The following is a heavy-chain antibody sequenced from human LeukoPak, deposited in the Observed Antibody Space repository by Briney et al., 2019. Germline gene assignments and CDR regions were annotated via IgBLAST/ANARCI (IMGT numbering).Heavy chain of an antibody. CDR3: ARDIGSGWYEYHFYGMDV. V-gene: IGHV3-21*01. CDR2: ISTGSSSI. D-gene: IGHD6-19*01. J-gene: IGHJ6*02. CDR1: GFSFRSYS. Sequence: PGGSLRLSCAASGFSFRSYSMNWVRQAPGKGLEWVSSISTGSSSIYYADSVKGRFTISRDNARNSLFLQMNSLRAEDTAVCYCARDIGSGWYEYHFYGMDVWGQGTTVTVSS.